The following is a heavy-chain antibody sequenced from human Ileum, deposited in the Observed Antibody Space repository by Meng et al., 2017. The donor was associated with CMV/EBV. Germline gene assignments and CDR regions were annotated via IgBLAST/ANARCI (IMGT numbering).Heavy chain of an antibody. CDR2: IYYSRST. V-gene: IGHV4-39*01. Sequence: GSLRLSCTVSGGSISSSSYYWGWIRQPPGQGLEWIGSIYYSRSTYYNPSLKSRVTISGDTSKNQFSLKLSSVTAADTAVYYCASTIFGVVGAYDYYYGMDVWGQGTTVTVSS. CDR1: GGSISSSSYY. D-gene: IGHD3-3*01. CDR3: ASTIFGVVGAYDYYYGMDV. J-gene: IGHJ6*02.